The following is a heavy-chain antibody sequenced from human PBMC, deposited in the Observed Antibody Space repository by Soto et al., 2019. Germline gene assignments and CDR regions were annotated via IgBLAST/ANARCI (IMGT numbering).Heavy chain of an antibody. J-gene: IGHJ6*02. D-gene: IGHD3-10*01. CDR1: GFTFRTYT. CDR2: IRGFSPYT. Sequence: LRLSCISSGFTFRTYTMNWVRQAPGKGLEWVSGIRGFSPYTFYAESVKGRFTISRDNAKNSLYLQMNSLRAEDTAVYYCARDRGYDAHDYYYIAMDVWGQGTTVTVYS. CDR3: ARDRGYDAHDYYYIAMDV. V-gene: IGHV3-21*01.